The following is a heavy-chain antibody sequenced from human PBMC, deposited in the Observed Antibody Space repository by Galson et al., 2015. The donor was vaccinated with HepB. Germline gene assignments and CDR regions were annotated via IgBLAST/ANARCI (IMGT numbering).Heavy chain of an antibody. CDR1: GFTFSSYA. Sequence: SLRLSCAASGFTFSSYAMHWVRQAPGKGLEWVAVISYDGSNKYYADSVKGRFTISRDNSKNTLYLQMNSLRAEDTAVYYCARVAASGWYSDAFDIWGQGTMVTVSS. D-gene: IGHD6-19*01. CDR2: ISYDGSNK. CDR3: ARVAASGWYSDAFDI. J-gene: IGHJ3*02. V-gene: IGHV3-30*04.